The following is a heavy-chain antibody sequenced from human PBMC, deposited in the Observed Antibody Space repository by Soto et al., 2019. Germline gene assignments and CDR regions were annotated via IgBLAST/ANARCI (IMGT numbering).Heavy chain of an antibody. CDR1: GFTFSDYY. CDR2: ITYNGDTI. V-gene: IGHV3-11*01. CDR3: ARLRPTNTGGTFDI. D-gene: IGHD3-16*01. J-gene: IGHJ3*02. Sequence: QVQLVESGGGLVKPGGSLRLSCAASGFTFSDYYMTWIRQAPGKGLEWLSYITYNGDTIYYAECVKGRFTISRDNAHNSLYLEMNSPRAEDTAIYYCARLRPTNTGGTFDIWGQGTMVTVSS.